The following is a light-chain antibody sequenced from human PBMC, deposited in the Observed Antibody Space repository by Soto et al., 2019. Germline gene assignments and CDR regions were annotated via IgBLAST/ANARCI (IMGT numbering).Light chain of an antibody. J-gene: IGKJ1*01. Sequence: ETVMTQSPATLSVSPGERATLSCRASQSVSNNLAWYQQKPGQAPSLLIYGASTRATGIPARFRGSGSGTEFTHSISSLQSEDFAVYYCQQYNNWPTSTFGQGTKVEIK. V-gene: IGKV3-15*01. CDR2: GAS. CDR1: QSVSNN. CDR3: QQYNNWPTST.